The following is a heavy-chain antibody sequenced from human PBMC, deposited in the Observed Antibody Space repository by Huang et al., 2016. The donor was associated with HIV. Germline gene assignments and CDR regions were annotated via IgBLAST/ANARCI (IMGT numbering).Heavy chain of an antibody. V-gene: IGHV1-69*13. D-gene: IGHD3-22*01. Sequence: QVQLVQSGAEVKKPGSSVKVSCKASGGTFSNYAISWVRQAPGQGLAWMGGIIPIFGTANYAQKFQGRVTITADESTSTAYMELSSLRSEDTAVYYCARDSPPNWYYDSSGYYANWGQGTLVTVSS. CDR3: ARDSPPNWYYDSSGYYAN. CDR1: GGTFSNYA. J-gene: IGHJ4*02. CDR2: IIPIFGTA.